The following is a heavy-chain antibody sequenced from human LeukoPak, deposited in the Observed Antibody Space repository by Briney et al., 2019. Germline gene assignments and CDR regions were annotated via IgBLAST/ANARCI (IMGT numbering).Heavy chain of an antibody. V-gene: IGHV3-30*18. CDR2: ISYDGSNK. CDR1: GFTFSSYG. J-gene: IGHJ6*02. D-gene: IGHD6-19*01. Sequence: GGSLRLSCAASGFTFSSYGMHWVRQAPGKGLEWVAVISYDGSNKYYADSVKGRFTISRDNSKNTLYLQMNSLRAEDTAVYYGAKDPKKGYSSGWTLPYGMDVWGQGTTVTVSS. CDR3: AKDPKKGYSSGWTLPYGMDV.